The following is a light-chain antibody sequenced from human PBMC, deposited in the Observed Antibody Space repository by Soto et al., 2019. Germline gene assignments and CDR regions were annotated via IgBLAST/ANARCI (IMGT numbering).Light chain of an antibody. J-gene: IGLJ3*02. V-gene: IGLV2-14*01. CDR2: DVS. Sequence: QSALTQPASVSGSPGQWITISCTGTSSDVGGYNYVSWYQQHPGKAPKLMIYDVSNRPSGVSNRVSGSKSGNTASLTISGLQAEDEADYYCSSYTSSSTLVFGGVTKLTVL. CDR1: SSDVGGYNY. CDR3: SSYTSSSTLV.